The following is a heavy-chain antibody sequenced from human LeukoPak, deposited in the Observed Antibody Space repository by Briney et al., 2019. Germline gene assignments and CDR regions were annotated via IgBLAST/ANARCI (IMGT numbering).Heavy chain of an antibody. CDR3: VRGDDYGDFKN. Sequence: SETLSLTCTVSGGSIGTYYWSWSRQPAGKGLEWIGRIYTRGSTNYNPSLKSRVTMSVDTSKNQFSLKLISVTAADTTVYYCVRGDDYGDFKNWGQGTLVTVSS. CDR1: GGSIGTYY. J-gene: IGHJ1*01. CDR2: IYTRGST. V-gene: IGHV4-4*07. D-gene: IGHD4-17*01.